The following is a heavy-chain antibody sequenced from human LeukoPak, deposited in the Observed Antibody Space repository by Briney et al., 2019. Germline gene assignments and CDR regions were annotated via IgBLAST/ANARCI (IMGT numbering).Heavy chain of an antibody. CDR2: INHSGST. CDR3: ALVVPAATGPADY. CDR1: GDSISTYY. Sequence: SETLSLTCTVSGDSISTYYWSWIRQPPGKGLEWIGEINHSGSTNYNPSLKSRVTISVDTSKNQFSLKLSSVTAADTAVYYCALVVPAATGPADYWGQGTLVTVSS. D-gene: IGHD2-2*01. J-gene: IGHJ4*02. V-gene: IGHV4-34*01.